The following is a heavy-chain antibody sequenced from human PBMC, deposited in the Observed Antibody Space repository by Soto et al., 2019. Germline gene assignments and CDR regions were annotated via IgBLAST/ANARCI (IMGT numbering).Heavy chain of an antibody. CDR1: GGSISSSSYY. CDR3: ARHGGVATTTGAFDI. J-gene: IGHJ3*02. V-gene: IGHV4-39*01. Sequence: SETLSLTCTVSGGSISSSSYYWGWIRQPPGKGLEWIGSIYYSGSTYYNPSLKSRVTISVDTSKNQFSLKLSSVTAADTAVYYCARHGGVATTTGAFDIWGQGTMVTVS. D-gene: IGHD5-12*01. CDR2: IYYSGST.